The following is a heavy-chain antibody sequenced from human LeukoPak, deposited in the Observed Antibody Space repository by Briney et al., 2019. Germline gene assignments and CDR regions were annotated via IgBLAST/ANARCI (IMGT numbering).Heavy chain of an antibody. CDR2: IWYDESNK. CDR3: ARSRNCTSDSCYTNVRHFDY. CDR1: GFNFSTYG. D-gene: IGHD2-2*02. V-gene: IGHV3-33*03. Sequence: GGSLRLSCAASGFNFSTYGMHWVRQAPGKGLEWVAVIWYDESNKYYTDSVKGRFSISRDDSKNTLYLQMSGLRVDDTAIYYCARSRNCTSDSCYTNVRHFDYWGQGTLVTVSS. J-gene: IGHJ4*02.